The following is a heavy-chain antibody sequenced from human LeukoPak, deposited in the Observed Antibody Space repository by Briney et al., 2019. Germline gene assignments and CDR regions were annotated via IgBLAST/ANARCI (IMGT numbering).Heavy chain of an antibody. D-gene: IGHD6-19*01. CDR3: ARASGWEAFDY. V-gene: IGHV3-21*01. Sequence: GGSLRLSREASGITFSSYSMNWLRQAPGKGLECVSSISSSSSYIYYADSVKGRFTISRDNAKNSLYLQMNNLRAEDTAVYYCARASGWEAFDYWGQGALVTVSS. CDR2: ISSSSSYI. CDR1: GITFSSYS. J-gene: IGHJ4*02.